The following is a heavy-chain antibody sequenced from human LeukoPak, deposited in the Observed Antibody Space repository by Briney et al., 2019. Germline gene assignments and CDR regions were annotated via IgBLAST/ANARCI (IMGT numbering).Heavy chain of an antibody. CDR2: IYWNDDK. CDR3: AHNWNFLNLGSYYFDY. CDR1: GFSLSTSGVG. V-gene: IGHV2-5*01. D-gene: IGHD1-7*01. Sequence: SGPTLVQPTQTLTLTCTFSGFSLSTSGVGVGWIRQPPGKALEWLALIYWNDDKRYSPSLKSRLTITKDTSKNQVVLTMTNMDPVDTATYYCAHNWNFLNLGSYYFDYWGQGTLVTVSS. J-gene: IGHJ4*02.